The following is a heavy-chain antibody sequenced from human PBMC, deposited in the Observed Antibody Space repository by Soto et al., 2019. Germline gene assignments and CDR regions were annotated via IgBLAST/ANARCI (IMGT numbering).Heavy chain of an antibody. CDR3: ARAGPSGYSGYDWGTLYYYYGMDV. CDR2: IYYSGST. D-gene: IGHD5-12*01. CDR1: GGSISSYY. J-gene: IGHJ6*02. V-gene: IGHV4-59*01. Sequence: SETLSLTCPVSGGSISSYYWSWIRQPPGKGLEWIGYIYYSGSTNYNPSLKSRVTISVDTSKNQFSLKLSSVTAADTAVYYCARAGPSGYSGYDWGTLYYYYGMDVWGQGTTVTVS.